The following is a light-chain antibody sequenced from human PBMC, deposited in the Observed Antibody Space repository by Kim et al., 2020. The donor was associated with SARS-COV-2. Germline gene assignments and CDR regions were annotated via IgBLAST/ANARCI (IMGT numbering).Light chain of an antibody. Sequence: EIVLTQSPGTMYLSPGERAALSCRASKSVSSNYLAWFQQKPGQAPRRLIYGASSRATGIPDRCSGSGSGTDFTLSISRLEPEDFAVYCCQQYGIVSPWTFGQGTKVDIK. J-gene: IGKJ1*01. CDR1: KSVSSNY. CDR2: GAS. V-gene: IGKV3-20*01. CDR3: QQYGIVSPWT.